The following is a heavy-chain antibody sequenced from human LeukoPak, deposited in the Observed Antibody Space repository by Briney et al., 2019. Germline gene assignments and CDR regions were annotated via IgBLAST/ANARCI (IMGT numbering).Heavy chain of an antibody. CDR2: IRYDGSNK. J-gene: IGHJ4*02. V-gene: IGHV3-30*02. Sequence: GGSLRLSCAASGFTFSSYGMHWVRQAPGKGLEWVAFIRYDGSNKYYADSVKGRFTISRDNSKNTLYLQMNSLRAEDTAVYYCARGVQYYDILTGYFDYWGQGTLVTVSS. CDR1: GFTFSSYG. D-gene: IGHD3-9*01. CDR3: ARGVQYYDILTGYFDY.